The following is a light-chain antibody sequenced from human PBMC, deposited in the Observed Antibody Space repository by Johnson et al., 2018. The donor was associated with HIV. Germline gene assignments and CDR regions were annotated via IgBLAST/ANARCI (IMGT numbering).Light chain of an antibody. CDR1: SSNVGSNS. CDR3: GTWDSSLSIYV. J-gene: IGLJ1*01. CDR2: DND. Sequence: QAVLTQPPSVSAAPGQKVTISCSGSSSNVGSNSVSWYRHFPETAPKVLIYDNDKRPSGIPDRFSGSKSGTSATLGITGLQTGDEADYYCGTWDSSLSIYVFGIGTKVTVL. V-gene: IGLV1-51*01.